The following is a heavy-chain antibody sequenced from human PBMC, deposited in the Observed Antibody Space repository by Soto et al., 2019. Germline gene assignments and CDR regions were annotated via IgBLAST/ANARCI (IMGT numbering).Heavy chain of an antibody. V-gene: IGHV3-23*01. CDR2: LCGSDGTT. CDR1: GFTFSSYA. J-gene: IGHJ4*02. Sequence: EVQLLESGGGLVQPGGSLRLSCAASGFTFSSYAMSWVHQSPGKGLEWVSVLCGSDGTTYYADSVKGRFTISRDNSRNTLYLQMNSLRAEDTDMYYCANGQGGRCFSPVDHWGQGTLVTVSS. D-gene: IGHD2-15*01. CDR3: ANGQGGRCFSPVDH.